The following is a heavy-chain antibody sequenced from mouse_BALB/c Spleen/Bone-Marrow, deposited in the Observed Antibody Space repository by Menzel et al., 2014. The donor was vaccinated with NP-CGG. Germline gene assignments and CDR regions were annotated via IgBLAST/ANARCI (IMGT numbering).Heavy chain of an antibody. CDR3: GRLGYYGGFAH. D-gene: IGHD2-3*01. CDR2: INPDSSTI. Sequence: VQLKDSGGGLVQPGGSPKLSCAASGFDFSGFWMGWVRQAPGKGLEWIGEINPDSSTINYTPSLKDRFIISRDNAKNTLYLQMSKVRSEDTALYYCGRLGYYGGFAHWGQGTLVTVSA. J-gene: IGHJ3*01. CDR1: GFDFSGFW. V-gene: IGHV4-1*02.